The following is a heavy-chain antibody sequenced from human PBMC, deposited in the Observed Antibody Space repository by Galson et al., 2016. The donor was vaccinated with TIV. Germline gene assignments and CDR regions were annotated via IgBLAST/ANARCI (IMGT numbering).Heavy chain of an antibody. CDR2: ITWIGDT. Sequence: SLRLSCAASGFTFDVYAMHWVRQAPGRVLEWVSLITWIGDTYYAESVKGRFTISRDKSENSLYLQMNSLRVEDTALYYWATWDRPSSRWFYPWGQGTLVTVSS. J-gene: IGHJ5*02. CDR1: GFTFDVYA. CDR3: ATWDRPSSRWFYP. D-gene: IGHD1-26*01. V-gene: IGHV3-43D*03.